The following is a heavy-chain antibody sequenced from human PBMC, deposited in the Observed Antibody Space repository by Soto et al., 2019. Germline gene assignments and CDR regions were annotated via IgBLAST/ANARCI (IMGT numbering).Heavy chain of an antibody. CDR3: AKGGRIAVAGTPFDY. CDR2: ISGSGGST. J-gene: IGHJ4*02. CDR1: GFTFSSYA. Sequence: EVQLLESGGGLVQPGGSLRLSCAATGFTFSSYAMSWVRQAPGKGLEWVSAISGSGGSTYYADSVKGRFTISRDNSKNTLYLQMNSPRAEDTAVYYCAKGGRIAVAGTPFDYWGQGTVVTVSS. V-gene: IGHV3-23*01. D-gene: IGHD6-19*01.